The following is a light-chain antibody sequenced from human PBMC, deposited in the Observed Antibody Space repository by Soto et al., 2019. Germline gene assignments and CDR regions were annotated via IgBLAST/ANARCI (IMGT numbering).Light chain of an antibody. CDR2: EVN. CDR1: SSDVGGYNY. J-gene: IGLJ1*01. Sequence: QSALTQPPSASGSPGQSVTISCTGTSSDVGGYNYVSWYQQHPGKAPKLMIYEVNKRPSGVPDRFSASKSGNTASLTVSGLQAEDEADYYCSSYACSNILFGTGTKLTVL. CDR3: SSYACSNIL. V-gene: IGLV2-8*01.